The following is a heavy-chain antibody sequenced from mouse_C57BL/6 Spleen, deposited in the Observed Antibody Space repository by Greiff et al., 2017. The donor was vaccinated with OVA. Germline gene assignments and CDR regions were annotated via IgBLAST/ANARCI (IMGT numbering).Heavy chain of an antibody. J-gene: IGHJ4*01. D-gene: IGHD2-3*01. CDR1: GYTFTSYW. CDR2: IHPTSGST. V-gene: IGHV1-64*01. CDR3: ARKGGDGYYYAMDY. Sequence: QVQLQQPGAELVKPGASVKLSCKASGYTFTSYWMHWVKQRPGQGLEWIGMIHPTSGSTTYNEQFKSKATLTVDKSSSTAYMQRSSLTSEDSAVYYCARKGGDGYYYAMDYWGQGTSVTVAS.